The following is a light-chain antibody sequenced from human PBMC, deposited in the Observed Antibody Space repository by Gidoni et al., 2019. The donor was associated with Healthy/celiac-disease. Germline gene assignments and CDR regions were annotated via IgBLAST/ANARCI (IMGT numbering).Light chain of an antibody. CDR2: GAS. J-gene: IGKJ2*01. Sequence: EIVLTQSPGTLSLSPGERATLSCRASQRVSSSYLAWYQQKPGQAPRLLIYGASSRATGIPDRFSGRGSGTDFTLTISRREPEDFAVYYCQQYGSSPETFGQGTKLEIK. CDR3: QQYGSSPET. V-gene: IGKV3-20*01. CDR1: QRVSSSY.